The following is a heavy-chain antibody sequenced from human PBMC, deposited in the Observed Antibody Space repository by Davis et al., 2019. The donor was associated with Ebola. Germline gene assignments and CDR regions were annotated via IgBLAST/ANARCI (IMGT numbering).Heavy chain of an antibody. D-gene: IGHD2-21*02. V-gene: IGHV3-9*01. Sequence: GGSLRLSCAASGISFDDYAMHWVRQAPGKGLEWVSGISWNSGSIDYADSVKGRFTISRDNAKNSLYLEMNSLRGEDTALYYCAKERVTKFLSPYFYYGMDVWGKGTTVIVSS. CDR3: AKERVTKFLSPYFYYGMDV. J-gene: IGHJ6*04. CDR1: GISFDDYA. CDR2: ISWNSGSI.